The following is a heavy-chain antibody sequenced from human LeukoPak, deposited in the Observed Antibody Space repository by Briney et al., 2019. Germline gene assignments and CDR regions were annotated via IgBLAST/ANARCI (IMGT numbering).Heavy chain of an antibody. CDR3: ARIPIVASDWYFDL. Sequence: SETLSLTCTVSGGSISSGSYYWSWIRQPAGKGLEWIGRIYTSGSTNYNPSLKSRVTISVDTSKNQFSLKLSSVTAADTAVYYCARIPIVASDWYFDLWGRGTLVTVSS. D-gene: IGHD5-12*01. CDR1: GGSISSGSYY. J-gene: IGHJ2*01. V-gene: IGHV4-61*02. CDR2: IYTSGST.